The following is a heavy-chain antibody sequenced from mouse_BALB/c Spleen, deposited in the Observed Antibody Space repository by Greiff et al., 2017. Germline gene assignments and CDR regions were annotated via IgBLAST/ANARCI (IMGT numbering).Heavy chain of an antibody. CDR2: ISSGGSYT. CDR3: ARQKGSPYYCDY. V-gene: IGHV5-6*01. CDR1: GFTFSSYG. D-gene: IGHD1-1*02. J-gene: IGHJ2*01. Sequence: EVMLVESGGDLVKPGGSLKLSCAASGFTFSSYGMSWVRQTPDKRLEWVATISSGGSYTYYPDSVKGRFTISRDNAKNTLYLQMSSLKSEDTAMYYCARQKGSPYYCDYWGQGTTLTVSS.